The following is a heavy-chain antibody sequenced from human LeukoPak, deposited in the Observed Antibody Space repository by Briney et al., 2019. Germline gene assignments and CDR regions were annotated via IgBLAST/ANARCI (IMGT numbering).Heavy chain of an antibody. CDR1: GDSVSSNSVA. D-gene: IGHD6-13*01. CDR2: TYYRSKWYT. CDR3: ARASGYIRD. V-gene: IGHV6-1*01. J-gene: IGHJ4*02. Sequence: SQTLSLTCAISGDSVSSNSVAWNWIRQSPSRGLEWLGRTYYRSKWYTGYALSVKSRITINPDTSKNHFSLQLNSVTPEDAAVYYCARASGYIRDWGQGTLVTVSS.